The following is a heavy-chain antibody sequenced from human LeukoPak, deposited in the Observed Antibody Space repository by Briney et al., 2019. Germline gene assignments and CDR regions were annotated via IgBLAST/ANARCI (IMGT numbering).Heavy chain of an antibody. V-gene: IGHV3-23*01. Sequence: GGSLTLSCAASGFAFSSYAMSWVRQAPGKGLEWVSAISGSGGSTYYADSVKGRFTISRDNSKNTPYLQMNSLRAEDTAVYYCAKDLHNGDPNYFDYWGQGTLVTVSS. J-gene: IGHJ4*02. CDR2: ISGSGGST. D-gene: IGHD4-17*01. CDR3: AKDLHNGDPNYFDY. CDR1: GFAFSSYA.